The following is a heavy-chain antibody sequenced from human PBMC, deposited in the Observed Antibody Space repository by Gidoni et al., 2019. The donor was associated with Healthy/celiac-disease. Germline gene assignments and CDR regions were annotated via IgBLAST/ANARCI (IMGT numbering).Heavy chain of an antibody. CDR2: ISGSGGST. Sequence: EVQLLESGGGLVQPGGSLRLSCAASGFPFSSYAMSWVRQAPGKGLEWVSAISGSGGSTYYADSVKGRFTISRDNSKNTLYLQMNSLRAEDTAVYYCAKDGLLPHGAFDIWGQGTMVTVSS. CDR3: AKDGLLPHGAFDI. V-gene: IGHV3-23*01. D-gene: IGHD2-15*01. J-gene: IGHJ3*02. CDR1: GFPFSSYA.